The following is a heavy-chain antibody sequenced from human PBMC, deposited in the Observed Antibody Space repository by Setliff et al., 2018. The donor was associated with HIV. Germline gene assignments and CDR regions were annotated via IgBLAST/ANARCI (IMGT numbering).Heavy chain of an antibody. CDR2: MNPDSRNT. Sequence: ASVKVSCKISGYTFTDFWIHWVRQAPGQGLESMGWMNPDSRNTGYAQRFEGRVTLTWDTSISTAYLELNHLKSDDTAVYYCARARTDYYDRRRRSHYYIDVWARGATVTVSS. CDR1: GYTFTDFW. J-gene: IGHJ6*03. CDR3: ARARTDYYDRRRRSHYYIDV. D-gene: IGHD3-22*01. V-gene: IGHV1-8*02.